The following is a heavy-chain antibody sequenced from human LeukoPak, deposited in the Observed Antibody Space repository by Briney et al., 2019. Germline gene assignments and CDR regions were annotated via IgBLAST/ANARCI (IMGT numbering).Heavy chain of an antibody. CDR1: GYTFTSYG. Sequence: ASVKVSCKASGYTFTSYGISWVRQAPGQGLEWMGWISAYNGNTNYAQKLQGRVTMTTYTSTSTAYMELRSLRSDDTAVCYCARDGIYDILTGGYYYYGMDVWGKGTTVTVSS. CDR2: ISAYNGNT. CDR3: ARDGIYDILTGGYYYYGMDV. J-gene: IGHJ6*04. D-gene: IGHD3-9*01. V-gene: IGHV1-18*04.